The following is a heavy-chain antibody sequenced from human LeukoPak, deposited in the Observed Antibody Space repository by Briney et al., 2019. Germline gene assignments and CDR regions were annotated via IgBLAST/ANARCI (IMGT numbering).Heavy chain of an antibody. D-gene: IGHD6-13*01. J-gene: IGHJ3*02. Sequence: PGGSLRLSCAASGFIVSNNCMSWVRQAPGQGLEWVCVIYSAGSTYYADSVKGRFTISRDNSKNTLYLQVNSLRAEDTAVYYCARESRLYAFDIWGQGTMVTVSS. CDR2: IYSAGST. CDR3: ARESRLYAFDI. V-gene: IGHV3-53*01. CDR1: GFIVSNNC.